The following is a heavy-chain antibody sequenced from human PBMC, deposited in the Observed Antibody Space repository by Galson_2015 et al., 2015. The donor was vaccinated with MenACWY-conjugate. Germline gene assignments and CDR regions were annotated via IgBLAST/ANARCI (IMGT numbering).Heavy chain of an antibody. D-gene: IGHD1-26*01. CDR3: VRGVGGSYFELSFDY. Sequence: SLRLSCAASGFTVSSNYMSWVRQAPGKGLEWVSVIYSGGSTYYADSVKGRFTISRDNSKNTLYLQMNSLRAEDTAVYYCVRGVGGSYFELSFDYWGQGTLVTVSS. CDR1: GFTVSSNY. V-gene: IGHV3-53*01. CDR2: IYSGGST. J-gene: IGHJ4*02.